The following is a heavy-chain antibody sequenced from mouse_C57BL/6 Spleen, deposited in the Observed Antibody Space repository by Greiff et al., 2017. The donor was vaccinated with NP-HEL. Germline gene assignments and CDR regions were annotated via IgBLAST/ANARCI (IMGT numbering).Heavy chain of an antibody. CDR3: ARNFGSSYGGYFDV. V-gene: IGHV2-9-1*01. J-gene: IGHJ1*03. Sequence: QVQLKESGPGLVAPSQSLSITCTVSGFSLTSYAISWVRQPPGKGLEWLGVIWTGGGTNYNSALKSRLSISKDNSKSQDFLKMNSLQTDETARYYCARNFGSSYGGYFDVWGTGTTVTVSS. CDR1: GFSLTSYA. CDR2: IWTGGGT. D-gene: IGHD1-1*01.